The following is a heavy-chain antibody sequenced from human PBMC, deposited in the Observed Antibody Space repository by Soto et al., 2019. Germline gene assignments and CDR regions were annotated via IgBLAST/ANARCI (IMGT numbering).Heavy chain of an antibody. CDR3: ARVRSSSWDFDY. V-gene: IGHV4-39*01. J-gene: IGHJ4*02. D-gene: IGHD6-6*01. Sequence: QLQLQESGPGLLKPSETLSLTCTVSGASIRSTNYYWGWIRQPPGKGLEWIGSMHYSGTTYYNPSLKSRVTISVDTSKNQFSLKLSSVTAADTAVFYCARVRSSSWDFDYWGQGTLVTVSS. CDR1: GASIRSTNYY. CDR2: MHYSGTT.